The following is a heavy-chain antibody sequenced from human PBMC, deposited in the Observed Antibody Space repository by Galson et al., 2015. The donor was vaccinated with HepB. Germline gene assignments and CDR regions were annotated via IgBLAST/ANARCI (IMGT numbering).Heavy chain of an antibody. J-gene: IGHJ4*02. Sequence: SLRLSCAASGFTFSGSAMHWVRQASGKGLEWVGRIRSKANSYATAYAASVKGRFTISRDDSKNTAYLQMNSLKTEDTAVYYCTRLQPPYDSSGNWGQGTLVTVSS. D-gene: IGHD3-22*01. CDR1: GFTFSGSA. V-gene: IGHV3-73*01. CDR2: IRSKANSYAT. CDR3: TRLQPPYDSSGN.